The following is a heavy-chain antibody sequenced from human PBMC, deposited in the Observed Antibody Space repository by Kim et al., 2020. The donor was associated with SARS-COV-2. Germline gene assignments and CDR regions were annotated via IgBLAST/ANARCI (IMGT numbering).Heavy chain of an antibody. CDR1: GGSISSYY. Sequence: SETLSLTCTVSGGSISSYYWSWIRQPPGKGLEWIGYIYYSGSTNYNPSLKSRVTISVDTSKNQFSLKLSSVTAADTAVYYCASYGQRSAFDIWGQGTMVT. J-gene: IGHJ3*02. CDR3: ASYGQRSAFDI. D-gene: IGHD6-25*01. CDR2: IYYSGST. V-gene: IGHV4-59*01.